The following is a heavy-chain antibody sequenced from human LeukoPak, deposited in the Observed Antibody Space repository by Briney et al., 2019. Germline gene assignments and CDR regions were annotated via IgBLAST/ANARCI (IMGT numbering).Heavy chain of an antibody. J-gene: IGHJ4*02. CDR2: IYYSGST. Sequence: PSETLSLTCTVSGGSISSSSSYWGWIRQPPGKGLEWIGSIYYSGSTYYNPSLKSRVTISVDTSKNQFSLKLSSVTAADTAVYYCARVARYRGYSSSWPLTDYWGQGTLVTVSS. D-gene: IGHD6-13*01. V-gene: IGHV4-39*07. CDR3: ARVARYRGYSSSWPLTDY. CDR1: GGSISSSSSY.